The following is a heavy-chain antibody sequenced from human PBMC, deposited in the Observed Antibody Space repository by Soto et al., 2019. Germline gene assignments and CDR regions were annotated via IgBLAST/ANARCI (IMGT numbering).Heavy chain of an antibody. Sequence: TGGSLRLSCAASGFTFSSYGMNWVRQAPGKGLEWVSYISSSSSTIYYADSVKGRFTISRDNAKNSLYLQMNSLRAEDTAVYYCARDQPGYSYGYGLGYWGQGTLVTVSS. J-gene: IGHJ4*02. D-gene: IGHD5-18*01. CDR2: ISSSSSTI. V-gene: IGHV3-48*04. CDR3: ARDQPGYSYGYGLGY. CDR1: GFTFSSYG.